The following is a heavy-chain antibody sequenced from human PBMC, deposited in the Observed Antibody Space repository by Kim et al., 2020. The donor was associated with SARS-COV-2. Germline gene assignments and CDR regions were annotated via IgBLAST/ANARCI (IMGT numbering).Heavy chain of an antibody. D-gene: IGHD2-2*01. CDR1: GGSFSGYW. CDR2: INHSGSA. V-gene: IGHV4-34*01. CDR3: AAAMGGRQFLLRKYYFDF. J-gene: IGHJ4*02. Sequence: SETLSLTCGASGGSFSGYWWTWMRQSTGKGLEWIGEINHSGSANYNLSLKSRVTMSVDTSKNQFSLTLNSVTAADTAVYYCAAAMGGRQFLLRKYYFDFWGRGSLVTFSS.